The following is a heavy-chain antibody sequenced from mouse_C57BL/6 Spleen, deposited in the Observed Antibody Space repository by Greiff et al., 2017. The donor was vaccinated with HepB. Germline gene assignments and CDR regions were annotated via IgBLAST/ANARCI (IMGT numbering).Heavy chain of an antibody. CDR2: IYPRSGNT. J-gene: IGHJ2*01. D-gene: IGHD1-1*01. V-gene: IGHV1-81*01. Sequence: VQLQQSGAELARPGASVKLSCKASGYTFTSYGISWVKQRTGQGLEWIGEIYPRSGNTYYNEKFKGKATLTADKSSSTAYMELRSLTSEDSAVYFCARTLITTVVGYFDYWGQGTTLTVSS. CDR3: ARTLITTVVGYFDY. CDR1: GYTFTSYG.